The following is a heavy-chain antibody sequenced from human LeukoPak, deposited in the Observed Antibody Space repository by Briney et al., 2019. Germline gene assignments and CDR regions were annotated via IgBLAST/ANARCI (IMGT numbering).Heavy chain of an antibody. CDR2: IVESAGKT. Sequence: GGSLRLSCAASGFTVTTLAMTWVRQAPGKGLEWVSVIVESAGKTYYAESVKGRFTIPRDEAKNTLYLQMTSLRAEDTAVSYCAKGPTDSCWEKLHDWGQGTLVTVSS. J-gene: IGHJ4*02. D-gene: IGHD1-26*01. CDR1: GFTVTTLA. V-gene: IGHV3-23*01. CDR3: AKGPTDSCWEKLHD.